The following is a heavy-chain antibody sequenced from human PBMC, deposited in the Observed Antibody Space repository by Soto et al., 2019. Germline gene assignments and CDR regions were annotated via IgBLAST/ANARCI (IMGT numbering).Heavy chain of an antibody. CDR2: ISYDGSNK. CDR1: GFTFSSYA. Sequence: GGSLRLSCAASGFTFSSYAMHWVRQAPGKGLEWVAVISYDGSNKYYADSVKGRFTISRDNSKNTLYLQMNSLRAEDTAVYYCASGDDIVVVVAATTNYGMDVWGQGTTVTVSS. CDR3: ASGDDIVVVVAATTNYGMDV. V-gene: IGHV3-30-3*01. D-gene: IGHD2-15*01. J-gene: IGHJ6*02.